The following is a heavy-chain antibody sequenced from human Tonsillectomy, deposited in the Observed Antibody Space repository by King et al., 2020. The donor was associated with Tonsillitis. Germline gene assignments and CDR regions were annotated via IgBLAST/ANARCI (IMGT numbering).Heavy chain of an antibody. J-gene: IGHJ2*01. V-gene: IGHV4-61*01. CDR3: AGVLLGRVTMVRVENWSFVL. CDR2: IYYSGST. D-gene: IGHD3-10*01. Sequence: QLQESGPGLVKPSETLSLTCTVSGGSVSSGSYYWSWIRQPPGKGLEWIGYIYYSGSTNYNPSLKSRVTISVDTSKNQFSLKLSSVTAADTAVYYCAGVLLGRVTMVRVENWSFVLGGRGTLVTVSS. CDR1: GGSVSSGSYY.